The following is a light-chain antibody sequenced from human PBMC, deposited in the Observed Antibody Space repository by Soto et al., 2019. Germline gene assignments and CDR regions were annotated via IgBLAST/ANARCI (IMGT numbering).Light chain of an antibody. Sequence: DIQMTQSPSPLSASVGDRVTITCRASQTISTYLNWYQQKPGKGPKLLIYGASSLQSGVPSRFSGSGSGTDFTLTISSLQPEDFATYFCQQSYSSPLYTFGQGTKLEI. CDR3: QQSYSSPLYT. CDR1: QTISTY. CDR2: GAS. J-gene: IGKJ2*01. V-gene: IGKV1-39*01.